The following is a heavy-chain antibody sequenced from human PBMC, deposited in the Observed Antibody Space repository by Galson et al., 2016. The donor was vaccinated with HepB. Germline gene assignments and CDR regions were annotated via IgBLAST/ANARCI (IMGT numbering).Heavy chain of an antibody. V-gene: IGHV1-58*02. CDR2: IVFGSGNT. CDR1: GFNFGSKA. Sequence: SVKVSCKASGFNFGSKAIHWVRQTRGQHLEWIGWIVFGSGNTYFAQDLQERVTIARDISTNTVHMDLGGLTSDDTAVYYCAMDRLRGLDYWGQGTQVTVS. J-gene: IGHJ4*02. D-gene: IGHD2-21*02. CDR3: AMDRLRGLDY.